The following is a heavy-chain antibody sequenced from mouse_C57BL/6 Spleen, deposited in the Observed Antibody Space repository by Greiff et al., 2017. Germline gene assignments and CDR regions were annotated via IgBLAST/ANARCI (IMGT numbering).Heavy chain of an antibody. CDR1: GYTFTSYW. D-gene: IGHD1-1*01. CDR3: AREGLLLRDHFDY. V-gene: IGHV1-53*01. Sequence: QVQLKQPGTELVKPGASVKLSCKASGYTFTSYWMHWVKQRPGQGLEWIGNINPSNGGTNYNEKFKSKATLTVDKSSSTAYMQLSSLTSEDSAVYYCAREGLLLRDHFDYWGQGTTLTVSS. J-gene: IGHJ2*01. CDR2: INPSNGGT.